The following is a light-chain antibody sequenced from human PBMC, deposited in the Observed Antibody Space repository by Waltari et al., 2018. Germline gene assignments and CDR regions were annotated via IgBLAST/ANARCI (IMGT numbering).Light chain of an antibody. CDR3: GTWDSGLSGAV. J-gene: IGLJ7*01. Sequence: QPVLTQPPSVSAAPGQRVTIPCSGGSSNIGNNYVSWYRQFPGPAPKLLIYENSERPPGIRGRFPGSESGTSSTLDITGLRAGDEADYDCGTWDSGLSGAVFGGGTQLTVL. CDR2: ENS. V-gene: IGLV1-51*02. CDR1: SSNIGNNY.